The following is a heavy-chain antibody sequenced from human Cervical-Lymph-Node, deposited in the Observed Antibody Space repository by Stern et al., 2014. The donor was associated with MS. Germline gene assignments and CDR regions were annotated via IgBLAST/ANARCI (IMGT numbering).Heavy chain of an antibody. J-gene: IGHJ6*02. CDR1: GGSVSSDNYY. Sequence: QVQLQESGPGLVKPSQTLSLTCTVSGGSVSSDNYYWTWIRQHPGKGLEWIGHIYYSGTPYYNPSLKSRVTISIDTSKNQFSLNLNSVTAADTAMYYCARDQFTTSLDVWGQGTTVTVSS. D-gene: IGHD2-2*01. CDR2: IYYSGTP. V-gene: IGHV4-31*03. CDR3: ARDQFTTSLDV.